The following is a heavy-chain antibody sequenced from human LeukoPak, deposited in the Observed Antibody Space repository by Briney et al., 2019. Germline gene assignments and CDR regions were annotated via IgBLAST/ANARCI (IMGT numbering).Heavy chain of an antibody. CDR3: ARGNHDFWSGYYWIDYYYYMDV. D-gene: IGHD3-3*01. CDR1: GGSFSGYY. J-gene: IGHJ6*03. V-gene: IGHV4-34*01. CDR2: INHSGST. Sequence: PSETLSLTCAVYGGSFSGYYWSWIRQPPGKGLEWIGEINHSGSTNYNPSLKSRVTISVDTSKNQFSLKLSSVTAADTAVYYCARGNHDFWSGYYWIDYYYYMDVWGKGTTVTVSS.